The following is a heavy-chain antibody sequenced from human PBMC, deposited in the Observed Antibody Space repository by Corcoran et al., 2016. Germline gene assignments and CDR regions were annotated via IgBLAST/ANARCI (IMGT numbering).Heavy chain of an antibody. CDR2: IYSGGST. Sequence: EVQLVESGGGLIQPGGSLRLSCAASGFSVSNNYMNWVRQAPGRGLEWVSVIYSGGSTYYADSVKGRFTISRDNSKNTLYLQMNSLRAEDTAVYYCARGIQATGSFYFDYWGQGTLVTVSS. CDR1: GFSVSNNY. J-gene: IGHJ4*02. D-gene: IGHD3-9*01. CDR3: ARGIQATGSFYFDY. V-gene: IGHV3-53*01.